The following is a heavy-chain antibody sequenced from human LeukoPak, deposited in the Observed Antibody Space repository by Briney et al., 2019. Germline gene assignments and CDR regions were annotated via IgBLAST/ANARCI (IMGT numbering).Heavy chain of an antibody. CDR3: ARDSYYGSGYRFDP. Sequence: PSETLSLTCAVYGGSFSGYYWSWIRQPPGKGLEWIGEINHSGSTNYNPSLKSRVTISVDTSKNRFSLKLSSVTAADTAVYYCARDSYYGSGYRFDPWGQGTLVTVSS. CDR1: GGSFSGYY. CDR2: INHSGST. D-gene: IGHD3-10*01. J-gene: IGHJ5*02. V-gene: IGHV4-34*01.